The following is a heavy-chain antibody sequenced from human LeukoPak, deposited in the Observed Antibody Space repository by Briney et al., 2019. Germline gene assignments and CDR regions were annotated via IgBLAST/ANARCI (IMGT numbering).Heavy chain of an antibody. V-gene: IGHV4-59*01. D-gene: IGHD4-17*01. CDR2: IYYSGST. CDR3: ASSSMTTVSGDLDY. J-gene: IGHJ4*02. Sequence: SETLSLTWTVAGGSISSYYWSWIRQPPGKGLEWIGYIYYSGSTNYNPSLKSRVTISVDTSKNQFSLKLSSVTAADTAVYYCASSSMTTVSGDLDYWGQGTLVTVSS. CDR1: GGSISSYY.